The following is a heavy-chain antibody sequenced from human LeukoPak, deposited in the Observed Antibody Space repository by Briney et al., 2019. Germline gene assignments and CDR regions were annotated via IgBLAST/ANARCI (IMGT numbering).Heavy chain of an antibody. CDR2: ISSSSSSYT. J-gene: IGHJ4*02. D-gene: IGHD6-13*01. Sequence: GASLRLSCAASGFSISDYYMTWIRQAPGKGLQWVSYISSSSSSYTNYTDSVKGLFTISRDSAKNSLYLQMNSLRAEDTAVYFCARVPAYSSSWYDYWGQGTLVTVSS. CDR1: GFSISDYY. CDR3: ARVPAYSSSWYDY. V-gene: IGHV3-11*05.